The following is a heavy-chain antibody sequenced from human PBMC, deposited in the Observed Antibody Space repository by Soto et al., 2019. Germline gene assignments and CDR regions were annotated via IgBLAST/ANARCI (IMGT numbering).Heavy chain of an antibody. D-gene: IGHD2-15*01. Sequence: LRLSCAASGFTFSSYGMHWVRQAPGKGLEWVAVISYDGSNKYYADSVKGRFTISRDNSKNTLYLQMNSLRAEDTAVYYCAKALIVAIVLDFWGQGTTVTVSS. CDR1: GFTFSSYG. CDR2: ISYDGSNK. CDR3: AKALIVAIVLDF. J-gene: IGHJ6*02. V-gene: IGHV3-30*18.